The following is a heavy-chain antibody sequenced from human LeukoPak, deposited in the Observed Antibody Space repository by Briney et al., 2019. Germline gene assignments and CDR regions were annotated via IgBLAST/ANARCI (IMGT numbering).Heavy chain of an antibody. V-gene: IGHV1-46*03. Sequence: ASVKVSCKASGYTFTSYYMHWVRRAPGQGLEWMGIINPSGGSTSYAQKFQGRVTMTRDTSTSTVYMELSSLRSEDTAVYYCARGASVLRYFDWLYREGYYFDYWGQGTLVTVSS. CDR2: INPSGGST. CDR1: GYTFTSYY. J-gene: IGHJ4*02. CDR3: ARGASVLRYFDWLYREGYYFDY. D-gene: IGHD3-9*01.